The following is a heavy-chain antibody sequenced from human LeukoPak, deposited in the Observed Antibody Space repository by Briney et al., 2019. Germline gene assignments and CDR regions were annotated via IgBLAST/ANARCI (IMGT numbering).Heavy chain of an antibody. CDR3: ERGEAVTASLPVDFDYYMDV. J-gene: IGHJ6*03. D-gene: IGHD2-21*02. V-gene: IGHV3-23*01. Sequence: GGTLRLSCAASGFTFSSYGMSWVRQAPGKGLEWVSAISGSGGNTYYADSVKGRSTISRDNSKNTLYLQMNSRRAEDTALYYCERGEAVTASLPVDFDYYMDVWGKGATVTISS. CDR1: GFTFSSYG. CDR2: ISGSGGNT.